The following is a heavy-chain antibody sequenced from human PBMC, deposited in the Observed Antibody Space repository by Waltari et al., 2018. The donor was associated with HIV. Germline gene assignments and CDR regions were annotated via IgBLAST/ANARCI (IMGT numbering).Heavy chain of an antibody. CDR1: GFTFSSHG. Sequence: EVQLLESGGGLVQPGGSLRLSCAASGFTFSSHGISWVRQAPGNGVEWGSGISGGGESTYYAASVKGRFTISRDNSKNTLYLQMNSLRAEDTAVYYCAKDSQQLVNYFDYWGQGTLVTVAS. D-gene: IGHD6-13*01. V-gene: IGHV3-23*01. J-gene: IGHJ4*02. CDR2: ISGGGEST. CDR3: AKDSQQLVNYFDY.